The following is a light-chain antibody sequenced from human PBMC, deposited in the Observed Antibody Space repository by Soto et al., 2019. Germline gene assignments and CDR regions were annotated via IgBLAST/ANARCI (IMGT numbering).Light chain of an antibody. CDR3: SSYTSSSSLVV. Sequence: QYVLTQPASESGSPGQSVTISCTGTSSDVGGYNYVSWYQQHPGKAPKLMIIDVTNRPSGVSNRFSGSKSGNTASLTISGLQAEDEADYYCSSYTSSSSLVVFGGGTKLTVL. J-gene: IGLJ2*01. CDR2: DVT. V-gene: IGLV2-14*01. CDR1: SSDVGGYNY.